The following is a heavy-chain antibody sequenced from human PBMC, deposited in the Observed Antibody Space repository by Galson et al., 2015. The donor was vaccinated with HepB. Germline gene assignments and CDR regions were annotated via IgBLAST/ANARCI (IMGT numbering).Heavy chain of an antibody. CDR1: GFTFSSYG. D-gene: IGHD6-13*01. J-gene: IGHJ2*01. CDR3: ASHSRLEYSGSLNWYFDL. CDR2: IWYDGSNK. V-gene: IGHV3-33*01. Sequence: SLRLSCAASGFTFSSYGMHWVRQAPGKGLEWVAVIWYDGSNKYYADSVKGRFTISRDNSKNTLYLQMNSLRAEDTAVYYCASHSRLEYSGSLNWYFDLWGRGTLVTVSS.